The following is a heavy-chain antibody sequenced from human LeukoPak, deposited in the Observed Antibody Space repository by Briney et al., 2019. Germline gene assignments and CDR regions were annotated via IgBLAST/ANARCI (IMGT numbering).Heavy chain of an antibody. CDR3: ARAYYDILTGYHFDI. J-gene: IGHJ3*02. Sequence: PSETLSLTCAVSGGSISSGGYSWSWIRQPPGKGLEWIGYIYHSGSTYYHPSLKSRVTISVDRSKNQFSLKLSSVTAADTAVYYCARAYYDILTGYHFDIWGQGTMVTVSS. D-gene: IGHD3-9*01. CDR1: GGSISSGGYS. CDR2: IYHSGST. V-gene: IGHV4-30-2*01.